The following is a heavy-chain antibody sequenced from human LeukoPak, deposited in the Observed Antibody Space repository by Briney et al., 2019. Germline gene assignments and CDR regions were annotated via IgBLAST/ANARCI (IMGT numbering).Heavy chain of an antibody. Sequence: GASVTVSCKASGYTFTSYYIHWVRQAPGQGLEWMGIINPSGGSTRYAQKLLGRVTMTRDMSTSTVYMELSSLRSEDTAVYYCARGVHVRKYDSNDNSFDPWGQGTLVTVSS. D-gene: IGHD3-22*01. CDR2: INPSGGST. J-gene: IGHJ5*02. V-gene: IGHV1-46*01. CDR1: GYTFTSYY. CDR3: ARGVHVRKYDSNDNSFDP.